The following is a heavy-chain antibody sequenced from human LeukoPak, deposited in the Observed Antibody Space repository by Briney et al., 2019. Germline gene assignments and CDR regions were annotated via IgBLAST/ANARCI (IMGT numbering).Heavy chain of an antibody. V-gene: IGHV5-10-1*01. J-gene: IGHJ5*02. CDR3: ARGGIAAADTPHKNWFDP. D-gene: IGHD6-13*01. CDR1: GYSFINYW. Sequence: GESLKISCKGSGYSFINYWIGWVRQMPGKGLEWIGRIDPSDSYTNYSPPFQGHVTISADKSISTAYLQWSSLKASDTAMYYCARGGIAAADTPHKNWFDPWGQGTLVTVSS. CDR2: IDPSDSYT.